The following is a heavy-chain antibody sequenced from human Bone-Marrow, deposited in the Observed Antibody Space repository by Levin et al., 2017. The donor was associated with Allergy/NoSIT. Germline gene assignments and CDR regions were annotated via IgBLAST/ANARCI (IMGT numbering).Heavy chain of an antibody. J-gene: IGHJ6*02. CDR3: ARDRNRSGYAKYYDYGMDV. D-gene: IGHD5-12*01. CDR2: ISAYNGNT. Sequence: GASVKVSCKASGYTFTSYGISWVRQAPGQGLEWMGWISAYNGNTNYAQKLQGRVTMTTDTSTSTAYMELRSLRSDDTAVYYCARDRNRSGYAKYYDYGMDVWGQGTTVTVSS. V-gene: IGHV1-18*01. CDR1: GYTFTSYG.